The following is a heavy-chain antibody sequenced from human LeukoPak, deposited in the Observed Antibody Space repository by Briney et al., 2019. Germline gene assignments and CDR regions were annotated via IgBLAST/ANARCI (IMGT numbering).Heavy chain of an antibody. CDR3: ARSPLDYYYDSSGYYQYYFDY. J-gene: IGHJ4*02. Sequence: SVKVSCKASGGTFSSYAISWVRQAPGQGLEWMGRIIPILGIANYAQKFQGRVTITADKSTSTAYMELSSLRSEDTAVYYCARSPLDYYYDSSGYYQYYFDYWGQGTLVTVSS. CDR1: GGTFSSYA. CDR2: IIPILGIA. V-gene: IGHV1-69*04. D-gene: IGHD3-22*01.